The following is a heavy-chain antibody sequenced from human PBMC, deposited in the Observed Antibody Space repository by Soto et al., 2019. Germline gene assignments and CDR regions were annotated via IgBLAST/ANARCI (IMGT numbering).Heavy chain of an antibody. V-gene: IGHV5-10-1*01. D-gene: IGHD2-15*01. CDR3: ARLSCSGGSCYSLGYYYYGMDV. CDR1: GYSFTIYW. J-gene: IGHJ6*02. Sequence: PGESLKISCNGSGYSFTIYWIRWVRQMPGKGLEWMGRIDPSDSYTNYSPSFQGHVTISADKSISTAYLQWSSLKASDTAMYYCARLSCSGGSCYSLGYYYYGMDVWGQGTTVTVSS. CDR2: IDPSDSYT.